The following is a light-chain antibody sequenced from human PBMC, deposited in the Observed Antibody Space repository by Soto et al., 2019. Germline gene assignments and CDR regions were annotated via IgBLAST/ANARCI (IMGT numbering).Light chain of an antibody. J-gene: IGKJ5*01. CDR1: QSISSW. CDR2: DAS. Sequence: IQMTQSPSTLSATVGDRVTITCRASQSISSWLAWYQQKPGKAPKLLIYDASSLESGVPSRFSGSGSGTDFTLTISRLEPEDFALYYCQHYVERSPITFGQGTRLEIK. V-gene: IGKV1-5*01. CDR3: QHYVERSPIT.